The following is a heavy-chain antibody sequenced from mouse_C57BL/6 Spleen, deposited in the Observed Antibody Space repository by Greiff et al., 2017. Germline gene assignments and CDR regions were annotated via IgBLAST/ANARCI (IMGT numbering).Heavy chain of an antibody. Sequence: EVKLVESGGGLVKPGGSLKLSCAASGFTFSDYGMHWVRQAPEKGLEWVAYISSGSSTIYYADTVKGRFTISRDNAKNTLFLQMTSLRSEDTAMYYCAKNYSNWDYAMDYWGQGTSVTVSS. CDR3: AKNYSNWDYAMDY. CDR2: ISSGSSTI. V-gene: IGHV5-17*01. J-gene: IGHJ4*01. CDR1: GFTFSDYG. D-gene: IGHD2-5*01.